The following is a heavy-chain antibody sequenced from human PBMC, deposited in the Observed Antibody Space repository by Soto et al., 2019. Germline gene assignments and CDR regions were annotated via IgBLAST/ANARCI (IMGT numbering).Heavy chain of an antibody. V-gene: IGHV3-7*04. CDR3: ARGDYHDTSGPFSDAFDV. D-gene: IGHD3-22*01. CDR1: GFTFSSYW. J-gene: IGHJ3*01. Sequence: GGSLRLSCAASGFTFSSYWMSWVRQAPGKGLEWVANIKQDGSQKWYGDPVKGRFTISRDNTKNSLYLQMNSLRAEDTAVYYCARGDYHDTSGPFSDAFDVWGQGTMVTVSS. CDR2: IKQDGSQK.